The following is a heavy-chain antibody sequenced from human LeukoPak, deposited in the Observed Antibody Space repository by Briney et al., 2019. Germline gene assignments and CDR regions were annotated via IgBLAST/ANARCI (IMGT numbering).Heavy chain of an antibody. CDR1: GFTFCSHV. J-gene: IGHJ5*02. CDR3: AKIPSGIPA. V-gene: IGHV3-23*01. Sequence: GGALRPSCAASGFTFCSHVMSWGRPAPGEGLEWVSSISSGGSTTYYVDSVKGRFTISRDNSKNTLYLQMDTLRAEDTAVYYCAKIPSGIPAWGQGTLVTVSS. D-gene: IGHD5-18*01. CDR2: ISSGGSTT.